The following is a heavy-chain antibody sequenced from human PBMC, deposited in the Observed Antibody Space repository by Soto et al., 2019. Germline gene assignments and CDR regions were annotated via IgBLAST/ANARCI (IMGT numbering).Heavy chain of an antibody. CDR2: ISDTGSSH. D-gene: IGHD2-2*01. CDR1: GFTFSSYG. J-gene: IGHJ4*02. Sequence: PGCCLRIACVGSGFTFSSYGMHWVRQAPGKGLECVAVISDTGSSHYYAASVEGRFTISRENSKKTLSLHMDRLRVEDTAVYYCAKDRGGDCPDNSCYFGADYWGQGTPVTVSS. V-gene: IGHV3-30*18. CDR3: AKDRGGDCPDNSCYFGADY.